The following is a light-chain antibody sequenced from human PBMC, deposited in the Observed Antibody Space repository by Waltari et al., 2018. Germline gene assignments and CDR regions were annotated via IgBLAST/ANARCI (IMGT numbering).Light chain of an antibody. Sequence: QSALTQPASVSGSPGQSITISCPGTSSDIGGYNYFSWYQPHPGKAPKLMIYDVARWPSGVSNRFSGSKSGNTASLTISGLQAEDEADYYCTSYTTTKTVVFGGGTKVTVL. CDR3: TSYTTTKTVV. J-gene: IGLJ2*01. V-gene: IGLV2-14*01. CDR1: SSDIGGYNY. CDR2: DVA.